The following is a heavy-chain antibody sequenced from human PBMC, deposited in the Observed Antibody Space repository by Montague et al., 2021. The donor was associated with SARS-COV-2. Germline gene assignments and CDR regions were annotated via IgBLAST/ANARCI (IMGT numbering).Heavy chain of an antibody. D-gene: IGHD3-9*01. CDR1: GGSFSSYY. Sequence: SETLSLTCTVSGGSFSSYYWSWIRQPPGKGLEWIGDINHSGSTNYNPSLKSRVTISVDTSKSQFSLKVSSVTAADTAVYFCARAPVYVILSGDVTEGFDFWGQGTLVTVSS. CDR2: INHSGST. CDR3: ARAPVYVILSGDVTEGFDF. V-gene: IGHV4-34*01. J-gene: IGHJ4*02.